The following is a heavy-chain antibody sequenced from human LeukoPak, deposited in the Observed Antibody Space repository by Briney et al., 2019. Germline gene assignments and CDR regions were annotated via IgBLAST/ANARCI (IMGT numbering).Heavy chain of an antibody. D-gene: IGHD3-22*01. J-gene: IGHJ4*02. CDR3: AREWGLESSGFYYAY. Sequence: AASVKVSCKASGGTFSRFTISWVRRAPGQGFEWMGGVTPMFGTANLAQRFQGRVSITADESTSTAFMELSSLRFEDTAVYYCAREWGLESSGFYYAYWGQGTLVTVSS. V-gene: IGHV1-69*13. CDR2: VTPMFGTA. CDR1: GGTFSRFT.